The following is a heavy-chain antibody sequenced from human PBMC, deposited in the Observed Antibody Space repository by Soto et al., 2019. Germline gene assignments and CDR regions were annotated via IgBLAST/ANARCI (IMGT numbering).Heavy chain of an antibody. J-gene: IGHJ5*02. CDR2: IYWNDDK. Sequence: QITLKESGPTLVKPTQTLTLTCTFSGFSFSTSGVGVGWIRQPQGKALEWLALIYWNDDKRYSPSLKTRLTITKDTSKNQVVRTMTNMDPVDTATYDCAHRMNVGSSVNNWFDPWGQGTLVTVSS. CDR1: GFSFSTSGVG. D-gene: IGHD6-6*01. CDR3: AHRMNVGSSVNNWFDP. V-gene: IGHV2-5*01.